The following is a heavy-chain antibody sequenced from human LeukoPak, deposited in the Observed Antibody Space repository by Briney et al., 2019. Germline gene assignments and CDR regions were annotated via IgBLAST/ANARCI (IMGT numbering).Heavy chain of an antibody. CDR1: GFTFSSYA. CDR3: AKDEASGSYFDY. J-gene: IGHJ4*02. D-gene: IGHD1-26*01. V-gene: IGHV3-23*01. Sequence: GGSPRLSCAASGFTFSSYAMSWVRQAPGKGLEWVSAISGSGGSTYYADSVKGRFTISRDNSKNTLYLQMNSLRAEDTAVYYCAKDEASGSYFDYWGQGTLVTVSS. CDR2: ISGSGGST.